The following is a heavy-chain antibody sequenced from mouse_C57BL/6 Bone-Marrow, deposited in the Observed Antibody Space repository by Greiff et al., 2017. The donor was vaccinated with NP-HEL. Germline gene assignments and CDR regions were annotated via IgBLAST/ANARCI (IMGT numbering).Heavy chain of an antibody. CDR3: ARHEGGKYDYVYYFDY. D-gene: IGHD2-4*01. Sequence: QVQLKESGAELVKPGASVKLSCKASGYTFTEYTIHWVKQRSGQGLEWIGWFYPGSGSIKYNEKFKDKATLTADKSSSTVYMELSRLTSEDSAVYFCARHEGGKYDYVYYFDYWGQGTTLTVSS. CDR1: GYTFTEYT. V-gene: IGHV1-62-2*01. CDR2: FYPGSGSI. J-gene: IGHJ2*01.